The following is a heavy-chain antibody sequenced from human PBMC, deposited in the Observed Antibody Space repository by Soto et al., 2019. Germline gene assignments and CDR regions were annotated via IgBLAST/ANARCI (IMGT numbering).Heavy chain of an antibody. CDR2: ISISGSTI. J-gene: IGHJ6*02. V-gene: IGHV3-48*03. CDR3: ARADYYYYYGMDV. CDR1: GFTFSSYE. Sequence: PGGSLRLSCAASGFTFSSYEMNWVRQAPGKGLEWVSYISISGSTIYYADSVKGRFTISRDNAKNSLYLQMNSLRAEDTAVYYCARADYYYYYGMDVWGQGTTVTVSS.